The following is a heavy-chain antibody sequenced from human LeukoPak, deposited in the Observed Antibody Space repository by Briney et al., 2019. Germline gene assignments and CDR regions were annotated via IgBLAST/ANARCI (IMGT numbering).Heavy chain of an antibody. CDR2: IDTAGDT. CDR3: ARVGKSGHSYYFDF. J-gene: IGHJ4*02. D-gene: IGHD3-3*01. V-gene: IGHV3-13*01. Sequence: GGSLRLSCAASGFTFSSYDMHWVRQPTGKGLEWVSAIDTAGDTYYPDSMKGRFTISRENAKNTLYLQMNSLRAGDTAVYYCARVGKSGHSYYFDFWGQGTLVTVSS. CDR1: GFTFSSYD.